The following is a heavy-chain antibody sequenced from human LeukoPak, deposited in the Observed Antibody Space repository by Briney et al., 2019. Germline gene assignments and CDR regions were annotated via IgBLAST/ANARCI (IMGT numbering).Heavy chain of an antibody. CDR2: IKQDGSEK. CDR1: GFTFSSYW. Sequence: GGSLRLSCAASGFTFSSYWMSWVRQAPGKGLEWVANIKQDGSEKYYVDSVKGRLTISRDNAKNSLYLQMNSLRAEDTAVYYCATELGYCSSTSCGWGQGTLVTVSS. V-gene: IGHV3-7*01. CDR3: ATELGYCSSTSCG. D-gene: IGHD2-2*01. J-gene: IGHJ4*02.